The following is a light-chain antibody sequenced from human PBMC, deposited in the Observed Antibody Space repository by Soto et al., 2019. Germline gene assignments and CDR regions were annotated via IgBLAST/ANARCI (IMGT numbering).Light chain of an antibody. V-gene: IGKV1-5*01. CDR1: QSISSY. CDR2: DAS. CDR3: QQYNDYGT. Sequence: DIQMTQSPSSLSASVGDRVTITCRASQSISSYLNWYQQKPGKAPKLLIYDASSLESGVPSRFSGSGSGTEFTLTISSLQPDDFATYYCQQYNDYGTFGQGTKVDIK. J-gene: IGKJ1*01.